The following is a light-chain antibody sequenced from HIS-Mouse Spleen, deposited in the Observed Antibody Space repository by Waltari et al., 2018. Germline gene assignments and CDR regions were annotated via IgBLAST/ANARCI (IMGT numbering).Light chain of an antibody. V-gene: IGLV2-23*01. Sequence: QSALTQPASVSGSPGQSITISCTGTSSDVGSYNRVYWYQQPPGKAPKLMIYEGSKRPSGVSNRCSCSKACTTASLTIAGLQAEDEADYYCCSYAGSSTYWVFGGGTKLTVL. CDR2: EGS. CDR1: SSDVGSYNR. J-gene: IGLJ3*02. CDR3: CSYAGSSTYWV.